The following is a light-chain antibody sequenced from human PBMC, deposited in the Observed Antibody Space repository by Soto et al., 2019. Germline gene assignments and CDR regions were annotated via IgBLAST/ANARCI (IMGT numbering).Light chain of an antibody. CDR2: DND. J-gene: IGLJ2*01. Sequence: QSVLTQPPSVSAAPGQTVPIACSGSSSNLGNNTVFWYQQLPGTAPKLLIYDNDKRPSGSPDRFSGYKSGTSATLGITGLPTWDEADYYCETWDRSLSVGVFGGGTKLTVL. CDR3: ETWDRSLSVGV. CDR1: SSNLGNNT. V-gene: IGLV1-51*01.